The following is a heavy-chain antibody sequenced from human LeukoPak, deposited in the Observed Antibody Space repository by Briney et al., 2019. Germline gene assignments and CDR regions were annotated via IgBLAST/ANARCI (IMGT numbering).Heavy chain of an antibody. J-gene: IGHJ4*02. Sequence: GGSLRLSCAASGFTFSSYAMSWVRQAPGKGLEWVSAISGSGGSTYYADSVKGRFTISRDNSKNTLYLQMNSLRAEDTAVYYCAKGVPYYCGSETRGYFDYWGQGTLVTVSS. V-gene: IGHV3-23*01. CDR3: AKGVPYYCGSETRGYFDY. D-gene: IGHD3-10*01. CDR1: GFTFSSYA. CDR2: ISGSGGST.